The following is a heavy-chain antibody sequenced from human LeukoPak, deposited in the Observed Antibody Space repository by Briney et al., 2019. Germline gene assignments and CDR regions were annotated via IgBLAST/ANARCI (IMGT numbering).Heavy chain of an antibody. CDR1: GGTFSSYE. CDR2: INPNSGGT. J-gene: IGHJ3*02. D-gene: IGHD4-17*01. V-gene: IGHV1-2*02. CDR3: ARDGTTVTSYDQDAFDI. Sequence: ASVKVSCKASGGTFSSYEISWVRQAPGQGLEWMGWINPNSGGTNYAQKFQGRVTMTRDTSISTAYMELSRLRSEDTAVYYCARDGTTVTSYDQDAFDIWGQGTMVTVSS.